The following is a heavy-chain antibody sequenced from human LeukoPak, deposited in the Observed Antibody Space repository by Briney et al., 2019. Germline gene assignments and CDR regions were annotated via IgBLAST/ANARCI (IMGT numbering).Heavy chain of an antibody. J-gene: IGHJ4*02. CDR3: VRGKGDEY. V-gene: IGHV3-7*03. Sequence: GGSLTLSCAASGFIFSGFWMTRVRQAPGKGLEWVANIKQDGTEKYYVDSVKGRFTISRDNAKNSLYLQMNSLRVEDTAVYYCVRGKGDEYWGQGTLVTVSS. CDR1: GFIFSGFW. D-gene: IGHD3-16*01. CDR2: IKQDGTEK.